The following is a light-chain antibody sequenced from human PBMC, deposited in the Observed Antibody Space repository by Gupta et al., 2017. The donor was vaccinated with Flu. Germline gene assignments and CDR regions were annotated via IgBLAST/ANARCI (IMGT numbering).Light chain of an antibody. Sequence: DILITPSPSTLSASVGDRVTITCRASQRISSWLAWYQQKPGKPPKLLIYMASTLETGVPSRFGGSGSGTEFTLKISSLEPDDVATYYCKEYKRNSWTFGQGTKVEIK. V-gene: IGKV1-5*03. CDR1: QRISSW. CDR3: KEYKRNSWT. CDR2: MAS. J-gene: IGKJ1*01.